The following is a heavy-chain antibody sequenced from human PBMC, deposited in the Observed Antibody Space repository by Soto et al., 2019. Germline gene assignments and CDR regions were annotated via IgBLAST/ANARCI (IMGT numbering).Heavy chain of an antibody. D-gene: IGHD5-12*01. CDR1: GYSISSGYY. CDR3: AREGSYSAYNFAHGIQLWSFDF. Sequence: SETLSLTCAVSGYSISSGYYWSWVRQPAGKGLEWIGRIFSSGSTSFNPSLESRVAMSVDTSKNHFSLNLSSVTAADMAVYYCAREGSYSAYNFAHGIQLWSFDFWGQGALVTVSS. J-gene: IGHJ4*02. CDR2: IFSSGST. V-gene: IGHV4-4*07.